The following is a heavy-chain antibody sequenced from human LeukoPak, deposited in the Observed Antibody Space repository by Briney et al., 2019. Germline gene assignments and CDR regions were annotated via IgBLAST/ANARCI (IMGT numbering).Heavy chain of an antibody. D-gene: IGHD3-9*01. CDR2: ISSSGSTI. V-gene: IGHV3-11*04. CDR3: CLRRGLLRYFDWLEY. Sequence: GGSLRLSCAASGFTFSDYYMSWMRQAPGKGLEWVSYISSSGSTIYYADSVKGRFTISRDNAKNSLYLQMNSLRAEDTAVYYCCLRRGLLRYFDWLEYWGQGTLVTVSS. CDR1: GFTFSDYY. J-gene: IGHJ4*02.